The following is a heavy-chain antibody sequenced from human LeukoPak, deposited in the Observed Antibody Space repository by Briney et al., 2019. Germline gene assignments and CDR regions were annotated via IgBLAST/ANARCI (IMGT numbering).Heavy chain of an antibody. D-gene: IGHD3-22*01. CDR3: ARALFWAAGYYRSNAFDI. Sequence: PGGSLRLSCAASGFTFSSYAMHWVRQAPVKGLEWVAVISYDGSNKYYADSVKGRFTISRDNSKNTLYLQMNSLRAEDTAVYYCARALFWAAGYYRSNAFDIWGQGTMVTVSS. CDR1: GFTFSSYA. J-gene: IGHJ3*02. V-gene: IGHV3-30*04. CDR2: ISYDGSNK.